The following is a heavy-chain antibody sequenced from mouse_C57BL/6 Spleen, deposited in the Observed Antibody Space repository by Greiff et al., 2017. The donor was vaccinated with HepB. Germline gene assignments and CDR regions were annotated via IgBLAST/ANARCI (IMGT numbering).Heavy chain of an antibody. CDR2: ISYDGSN. CDR3: ARESAREAWFAY. J-gene: IGHJ3*01. V-gene: IGHV3-6*01. CDR1: GYSITSGYY. Sequence: EVQLQQSGPGLVKPSPSLSLTCSVTGYSITSGYYWNWIRQFPGNKLEWMGYISYDGSNNYNPSLKNRISITRDTSKNQFFLKLNSVTTEDTATYYRARESAREAWFAYWGQGTLVTVAA.